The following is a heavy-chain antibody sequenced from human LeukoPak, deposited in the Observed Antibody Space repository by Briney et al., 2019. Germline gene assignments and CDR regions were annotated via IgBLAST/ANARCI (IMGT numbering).Heavy chain of an antibody. D-gene: IGHD3-22*01. CDR1: GYTFTSYD. Sequence: ASVKVSCKASGYTFTSYDINWVRQATGQGLEWMGWMNPNSGNTGYAQKFQGRVTITRNTSISTAYMELSSLRSEDTAVYYCAREYYYDSSGYYYGDYYYYMDVWGKGTTVTVSS. J-gene: IGHJ6*03. V-gene: IGHV1-8*01. CDR3: AREYYYDSSGYYYGDYYYYMDV. CDR2: MNPNSGNT.